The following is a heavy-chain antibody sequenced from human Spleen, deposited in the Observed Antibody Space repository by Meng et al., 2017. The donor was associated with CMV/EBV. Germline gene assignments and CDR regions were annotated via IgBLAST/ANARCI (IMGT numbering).Heavy chain of an antibody. CDR2: ISSSGERT. CDR3: AKVRLVFRFYFDY. Sequence: GESLKISCAASGFTFSSFGMSWVRQAPGKGPEWVSGISSSGERTYYADSVKGRFIISRDNSKNTVSLTMNDLRAEDTAVYYFAKVRLVFRFYFDYWGQGALVTVSS. V-gene: IGHV3-23*01. J-gene: IGHJ4*02. D-gene: IGHD6-19*01. CDR1: GFTFSSFG.